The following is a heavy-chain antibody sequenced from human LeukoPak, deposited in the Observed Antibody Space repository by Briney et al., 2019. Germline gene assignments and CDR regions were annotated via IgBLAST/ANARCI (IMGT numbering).Heavy chain of an antibody. CDR3: TRILWNTGKFT. Sequence: ASVKVSCKASGYTFTGYYIHWLRQAPGQEPEWMGWMNPNSGGTNYAQKFQGRVTMTRDTSVSTAYMELSSLTSDDTALYYCTRILWNTGKFTWGQGALVTVSS. CDR2: MNPNSGGT. V-gene: IGHV1-2*02. J-gene: IGHJ5*02. CDR1: GYTFTGYY. D-gene: IGHD1/OR15-1a*01.